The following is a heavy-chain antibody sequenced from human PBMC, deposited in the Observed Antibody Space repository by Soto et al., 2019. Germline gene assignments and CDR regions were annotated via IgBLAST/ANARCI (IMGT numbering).Heavy chain of an antibody. J-gene: IGHJ4*01. CDR2: IHHSGST. D-gene: IGHD5-18*01. CDR1: GGSISSGGYP. V-gene: IGHV4-30-2*01. CDR3: ARTVDTAMFFYFDY. Sequence: SETLSLTCAVSGGSISSGGYPWSWIRQPPGKGLEWIGYIHHSGSTYYNPSLKSRVTISVDRSKNQFSLKLSSVTAADTAVYYCARTVDTAMFFYFDYWGHGALVTVSS.